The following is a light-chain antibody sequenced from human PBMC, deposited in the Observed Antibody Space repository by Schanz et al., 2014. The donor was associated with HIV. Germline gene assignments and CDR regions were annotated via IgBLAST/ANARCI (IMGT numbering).Light chain of an antibody. CDR2: GND. Sequence: NFMLTQPPSVSESPGKTVAIPCTRSSGSIASDSVQWYRHRPGSAPTVVIYGNDQRPSGVPDRFSGSLDISSNSASLTISGLKTEDEADYYCQSSDSFKPKVFGGGTKLTVL. J-gene: IGLJ3*02. CDR1: SGSIASDS. CDR3: QSSDSFKPKV. V-gene: IGLV6-57*04.